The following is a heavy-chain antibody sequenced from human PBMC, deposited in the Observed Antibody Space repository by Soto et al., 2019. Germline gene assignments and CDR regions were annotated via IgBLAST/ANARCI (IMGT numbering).Heavy chain of an antibody. CDR1: GFTFSSYD. V-gene: IGHV3-13*01. Sequence: GGSLRLSCAASGFTFSSYDMHWVRQATGKGLEWVSAIGTAGDTYYPGSVKGRFTISRENAKNSLYLQMNSLRAGDTAVYYCARYGPAGHFDYWGQGTLVTVSS. CDR3: ARYGPAGHFDY. CDR2: IGTAGDT. D-gene: IGHD2-8*01. J-gene: IGHJ4*02.